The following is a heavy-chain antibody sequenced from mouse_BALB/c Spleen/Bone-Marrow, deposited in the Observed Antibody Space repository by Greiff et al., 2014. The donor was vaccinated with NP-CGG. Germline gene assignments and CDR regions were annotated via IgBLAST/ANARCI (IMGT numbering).Heavy chain of an antibody. V-gene: IGHV2-9*02. Sequence: VHLVESGPGLVAPSQSLSITCTVSGCSFTSYGVHWVRQPPGKGLEWLGVIWAGGSKNYYSALMSRLSISKDNSKSQVFLKMNSLQTDDTAMYYCARVCLWYFDVWGAGTTVTVSS. J-gene: IGHJ1*01. CDR3: ARVCLWYFDV. CDR1: GCSFTSYG. CDR2: IWAGGSK.